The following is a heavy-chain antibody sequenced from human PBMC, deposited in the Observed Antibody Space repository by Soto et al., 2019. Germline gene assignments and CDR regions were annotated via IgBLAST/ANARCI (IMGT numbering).Heavy chain of an antibody. Sequence: QLQLQESGSGLVTPSQTLSLTCAVSGGSITSGCYSWSWIRQPPGKVLECIGYSYQSGSTYYIPSLKSRATLSVDRSMDPFSLKLSSVTAEDTAVYYWAAGAIFGVVALDYWGQGTGVSVSS. CDR3: AAGAIFGVVALDY. J-gene: IGHJ4*02. D-gene: IGHD3-3*01. V-gene: IGHV4-30-2*01. CDR1: GGSITSGCYS. CDR2: SYQSGST.